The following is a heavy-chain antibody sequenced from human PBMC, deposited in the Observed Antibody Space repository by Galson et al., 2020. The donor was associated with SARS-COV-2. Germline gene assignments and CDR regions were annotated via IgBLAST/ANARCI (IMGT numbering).Heavy chain of an antibody. V-gene: IGHV3-64*01. CDR1: GFTFSSYA. CDR2: ISSNGGST. D-gene: IGHD1-26*01. J-gene: IGHJ4*02. CDR3: ARGPVGAIPSCFEY. Sequence: GGSLRLSCAASGFTFSSYAMHWVRQAPGKGLEYVSAISSNGGSTYYANSVKGRFTISRDNSKNTLYLQMGSLRAEDMAVYYCARGPVGAIPSCFEYWGQGTLVTVSS.